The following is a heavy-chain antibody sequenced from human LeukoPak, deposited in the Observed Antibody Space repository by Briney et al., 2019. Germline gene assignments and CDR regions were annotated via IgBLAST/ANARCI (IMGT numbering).Heavy chain of an antibody. V-gene: IGHV3-21*01. J-gene: IGHJ4*02. CDR3: AKILTAAGTDHDY. D-gene: IGHD6-13*01. CDR1: GFTFSSYS. CDR2: ISSSSSYI. Sequence: GGSLRLSCAVSGFTFSSYSMNWVRQAPGKGLEWVSSISSSSSYIYYADSVKGRFTISRDNAKNSLYLQMNSLRAEDTAVYYCAKILTAAGTDHDYWGQGTLVTVSS.